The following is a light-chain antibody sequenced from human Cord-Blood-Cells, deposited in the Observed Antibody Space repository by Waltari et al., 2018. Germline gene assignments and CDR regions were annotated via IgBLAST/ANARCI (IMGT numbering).Light chain of an antibody. V-gene: IGLV2-14*03. CDR2: DAS. CDR3: SSYTSSSTYV. CDR1: SSHVGGSNY. Sequence: QSSLTQPASVPGSPGPLLPTSCTGTSSHVGGSNYVSWYQQHPGKAPKLMIYDASNRPSGVSNRFSGSKSGNTASLTISGLQAEDEADYYCSSYTSSSTYVFGTGTKVTVL. J-gene: IGLJ1*01.